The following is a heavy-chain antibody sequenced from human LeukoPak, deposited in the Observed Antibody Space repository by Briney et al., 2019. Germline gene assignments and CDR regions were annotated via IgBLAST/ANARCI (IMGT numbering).Heavy chain of an antibody. Sequence: PSETLSLTCTVSGGSISSYYWSWIRQPAGKGLEWIGRIYTSGSTNYNPSLKSRVTMSVDTSKNQFSLKLSSVTAADTAVYYCARESGMVVAATYYYYGMDVWGQGTTVTVSS. V-gene: IGHV4-4*07. CDR2: IYTSGST. CDR3: ARESGMVVAATYYYYGMDV. D-gene: IGHD2-15*01. J-gene: IGHJ6*02. CDR1: GGSISSYY.